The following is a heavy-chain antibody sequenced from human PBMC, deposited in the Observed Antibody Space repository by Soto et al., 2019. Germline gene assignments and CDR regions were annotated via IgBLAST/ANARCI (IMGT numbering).Heavy chain of an antibody. J-gene: IGHJ6*02. V-gene: IGHV3-23*01. Sequence: GGSLRLSCAASGFTFSSYAMSWVRQAPGKGLEWVSAISGSGGSTYYADSVKGRFTISRDNSKNTLYLQMNSLGAEDTAVYYCAKGLYFDYYYGMDVWGQGTTVTVSS. CDR3: AKGLYFDYYYGMDV. CDR1: GFTFSSYA. D-gene: IGHD3-9*01. CDR2: ISGSGGST.